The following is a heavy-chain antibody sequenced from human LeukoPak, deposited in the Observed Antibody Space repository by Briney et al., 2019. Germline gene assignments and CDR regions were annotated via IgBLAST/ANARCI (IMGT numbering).Heavy chain of an antibody. D-gene: IGHD2-2*01. CDR2: IIPIFGTA. Sequence: ASVKVSCKASGGTFSSYAISWVRQAPGQGLEWMGGIIPIFGTANYAQKFQGRVTITADKSTSTAYMELSSLRSEDTAVYHCARDCSSTSCYESFYYYGMDVWGKGTTVTVSS. CDR1: GGTFSSYA. CDR3: ARDCSSTSCYESFYYYGMDV. J-gene: IGHJ6*04. V-gene: IGHV1-69*06.